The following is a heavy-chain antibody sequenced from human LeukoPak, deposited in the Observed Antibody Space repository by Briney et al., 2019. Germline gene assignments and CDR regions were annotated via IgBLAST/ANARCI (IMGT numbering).Heavy chain of an antibody. CDR2: INIDGRST. CDR1: GFTFSDHG. D-gene: IGHD5-18*01. V-gene: IGHV3-74*01. Sequence: PGGSLRLSCEASGFTFSDHGMLWVRQAPGKGLVWVSHINIDGRSTKYADSVKGRFTISRDNAKNTLYLQVNSLRADDTAVYYCVTALGDYWGQGTLVTVSS. CDR3: VTALGDY. J-gene: IGHJ4*02.